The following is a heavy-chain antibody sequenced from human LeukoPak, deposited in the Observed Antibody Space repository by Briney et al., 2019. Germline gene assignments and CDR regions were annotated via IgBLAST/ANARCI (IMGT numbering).Heavy chain of an antibody. V-gene: IGHV4-39*07. Sequence: PSETLSLTCTVSGGSICSSNYYWGWLRQPPGKGREWIGSICHSGSTYYNPSLRIRVTISVDTSKYQFSLKFTSVTAADMAVYYCARVPGFDNGWYFLDQWGQGTLVTVSS. CDR2: ICHSGST. D-gene: IGHD6-19*01. CDR1: GGSICSSNYY. J-gene: IGHJ4*02. CDR3: ARVPGFDNGWYFLDQ.